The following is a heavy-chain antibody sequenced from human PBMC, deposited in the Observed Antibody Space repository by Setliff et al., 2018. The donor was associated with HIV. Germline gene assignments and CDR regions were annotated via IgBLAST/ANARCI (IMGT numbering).Heavy chain of an antibody. CDR1: GGTFSSYA. V-gene: IGHV1-69*13. J-gene: IGHJ6*03. CDR3: ATSSRIYYYSYMDV. CDR2: IIPIFGTA. D-gene: IGHD2-2*01. Sequence: SVKVSCKASGGTFSSYAISWVRQAPGQGLEWMGGIIPIFGTANYARKFQGRLTITADESTNTAYMELRTLRSDDTAVYYCATSSRIYYYSYMDVWGKGTTVTVSS.